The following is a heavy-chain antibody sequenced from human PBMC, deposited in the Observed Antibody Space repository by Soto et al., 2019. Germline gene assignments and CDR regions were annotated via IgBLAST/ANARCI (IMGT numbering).Heavy chain of an antibody. CDR1: GFTFDDYA. CDR3: AKEGGPYYDILTGVY. V-gene: IGHV3-9*01. D-gene: IGHD3-9*01. J-gene: IGHJ4*02. Sequence: GGSLRLSCAASGFTFDDYAMHWVRQAPGKGLEWVSGISWNSGSIGYADSVKGRFTISRDNAKNSLYLQMNSLRAEDTALYYCAKEGGPYYDILTGVYWGQGTLVTVSS. CDR2: ISWNSGSI.